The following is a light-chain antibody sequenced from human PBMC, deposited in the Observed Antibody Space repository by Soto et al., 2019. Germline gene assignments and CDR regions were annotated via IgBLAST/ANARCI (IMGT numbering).Light chain of an antibody. CDR3: QKRSNWLCK. CDR2: DAS. V-gene: IGKV3-11*01. Sequence: EVVLTQSQDTLSFSPVHIGTLPFSSSASTRNDYLAWYQQKPGQAPRLLIYDASNRATGIPARFSGSGSGTDFTLTISSLEAEDFAVYYCQKRSNWLCKFGGGTKVDIK. CDR1: ASTRNDY. J-gene: IGKJ4*02.